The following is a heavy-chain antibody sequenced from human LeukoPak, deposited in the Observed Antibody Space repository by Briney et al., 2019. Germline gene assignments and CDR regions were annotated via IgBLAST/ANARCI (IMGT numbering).Heavy chain of an antibody. D-gene: IGHD6-6*01. J-gene: IGHJ4*02. CDR3: ARGPNSNWSGLDF. CDR2: ISPTGSTT. Sequence: QSGGSLRLSCTASGFTFGDYAMSWFRQAPGKGLVWVSRISPTGSTTSYADSVKGRFTVSRDNAKDTLYLQVNNLRAEDTAVYYCARGPNSNWSGLDFWGQGTLLTVSS. V-gene: IGHV3-74*01. CDR1: GFTFGDYA.